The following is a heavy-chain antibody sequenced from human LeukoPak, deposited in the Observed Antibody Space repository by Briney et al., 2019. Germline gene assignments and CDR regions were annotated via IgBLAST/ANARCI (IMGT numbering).Heavy chain of an antibody. J-gene: IGHJ4*02. D-gene: IGHD3-22*01. CDR1: GFTFSSYA. V-gene: IGHV3-23*01. CDR2: ISGSGGNT. CDR3: ARGMSATSGYLELEY. Sequence: GGSLRLSCAASGFTFSSYAMSWVRQSPGKGLEWVSAISGSGGNTYSADSVKGRCTISRNNSLQTLFLHMNSLRAEDTAVYYCARGMSATSGYLELEYWGQGALVTVST.